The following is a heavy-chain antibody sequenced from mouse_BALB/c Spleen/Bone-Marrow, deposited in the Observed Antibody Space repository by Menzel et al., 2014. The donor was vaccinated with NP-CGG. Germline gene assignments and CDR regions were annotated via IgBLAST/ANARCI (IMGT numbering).Heavy chain of an antibody. J-gene: IGHJ1*01. V-gene: IGHV14-3*02. CDR1: GSNIKDTY. CDR3: GSYRSGSYFDV. CDR2: IDPANGNT. Sequence: VQLQQSGAELVKPGASVKLSCTASGSNIKDTYMHWVKQRPEQGLEWIGRIDPANGNTKYDPKFQGKATITADTSSNTAYLQLSSLTSEDTAFYFSGSYRSGSYFDVWGAGTTVTVSS.